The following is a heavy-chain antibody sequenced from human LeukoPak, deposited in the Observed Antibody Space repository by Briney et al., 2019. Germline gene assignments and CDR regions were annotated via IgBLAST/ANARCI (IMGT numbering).Heavy chain of an antibody. Sequence: ASVKVSCKASGYTFSNFGISWVRQAPGQGLEWMGWINPKSGGTNEAQKFHDRVTMTRDTSIRTAYMEVSRLRSDDTAVYYCARSPDILTGENFDYWGQGTLVTVSS. CDR1: GYTFSNFG. D-gene: IGHD3-9*01. J-gene: IGHJ4*02. CDR2: INPKSGGT. V-gene: IGHV1-2*02. CDR3: ARSPDILTGENFDY.